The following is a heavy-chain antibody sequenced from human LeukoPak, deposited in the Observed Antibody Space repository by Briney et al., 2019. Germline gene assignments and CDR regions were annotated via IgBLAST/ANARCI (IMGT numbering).Heavy chain of an antibody. D-gene: IGHD3-9*01. J-gene: IGHJ4*02. CDR3: AKNDILTGYPTYYFDY. V-gene: IGHV3-23*01. CDR2: ISGNGGST. CDR1: GFTFSSYA. Sequence: GGSLRLSCAASGFTFSSYAMSWVRQAPGKGLEWVSAISGNGGSTYYADSVKGRFTISRDNSKNTLYLQMNSLRAEDTAVYYCAKNDILTGYPTYYFDYWGQGTLVTVSS.